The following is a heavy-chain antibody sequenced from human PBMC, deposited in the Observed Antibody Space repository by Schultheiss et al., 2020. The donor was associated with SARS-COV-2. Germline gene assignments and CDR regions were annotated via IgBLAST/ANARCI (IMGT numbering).Heavy chain of an antibody. CDR3: ARGGEGYYYYGMDV. V-gene: IGHV4-34*09. CDR1: GGSFSGYY. Sequence: SETLSLTCAVYGGSFSGYYWSWIRQPPGKGLEWIGEINHSGSTNYNPSLKSRVTISVDTSKNQFSLKLSSVTAADTAVYYCARGGEGYYYYGMDVWGQGTTVTVSS. D-gene: IGHD2-21*01. J-gene: IGHJ6*02. CDR2: INHSGST.